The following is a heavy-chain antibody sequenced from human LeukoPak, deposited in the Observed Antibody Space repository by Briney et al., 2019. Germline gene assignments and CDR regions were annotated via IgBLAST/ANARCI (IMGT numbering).Heavy chain of an antibody. CDR3: ARGDLIFFGSSGYRLDY. V-gene: IGHV3-33*01. CDR2: IWYDGSNK. D-gene: IGHD6-19*01. J-gene: IGHJ4*02. Sequence: GSLRLSCAASGFTFSSYGMHWVRQAPGKGLEWVAVIWYDGSNKYYADSVKGRFTISRDNSKNTLYLQMNSLRAEDTAVYYCARGDLIFFGSSGYRLDYWGQGTLVTVSS. CDR1: GFTFSSYG.